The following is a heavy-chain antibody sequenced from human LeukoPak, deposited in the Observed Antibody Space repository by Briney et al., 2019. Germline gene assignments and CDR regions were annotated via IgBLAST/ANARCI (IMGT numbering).Heavy chain of an antibody. CDR1: GYSISSGYY. CDR2: IYHSGST. Sequence: PSETLSLTCTVSGYSISSGYYWGWIRQPPGKGLEWIGSIYHSGSTYYNPSLKSRVTISVDTSKNQFSLKLSSVTAADTAVYYCARDGIAARRSCSGGSCYSAWFDPWGQGTLVTVSS. V-gene: IGHV4-38-2*02. J-gene: IGHJ5*02. CDR3: ARDGIAARRSCSGGSCYSAWFDP. D-gene: IGHD2-15*01.